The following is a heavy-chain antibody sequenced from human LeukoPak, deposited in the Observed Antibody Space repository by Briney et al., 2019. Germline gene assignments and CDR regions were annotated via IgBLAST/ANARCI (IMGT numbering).Heavy chain of an antibody. J-gene: IGHJ4*02. Sequence: SETLSLTCTVSGVSISSYYWSWIRQPAGKGLEWIGRIYTSGSTNYNPSLKSRVTISVDKSNNQFSLKLSSVTAADTAVYYCARGQYCSSTSCYFSFDYWGQGTLVTVSS. CDR3: ARGQYCSSTSCYFSFDY. CDR1: GVSISSYY. CDR2: IYTSGST. V-gene: IGHV4-4*07. D-gene: IGHD2-2*01.